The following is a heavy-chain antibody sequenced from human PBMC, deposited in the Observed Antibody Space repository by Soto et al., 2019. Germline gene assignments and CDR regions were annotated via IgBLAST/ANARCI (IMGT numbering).Heavy chain of an antibody. D-gene: IGHD6-19*01. Sequence: VGSLRLSGAASGFTFSSYAMSWVRQAPGKGLEWVSAISGSGGSTYYADSVKGRFTISRDNSKNTLYLQMNSLRAEDTAVYYCAKGSVAVSYYYYGMDVWGQGTTVTVSS. CDR2: ISGSGGST. V-gene: IGHV3-23*01. CDR3: AKGSVAVSYYYYGMDV. CDR1: GFTFSSYA. J-gene: IGHJ6*02.